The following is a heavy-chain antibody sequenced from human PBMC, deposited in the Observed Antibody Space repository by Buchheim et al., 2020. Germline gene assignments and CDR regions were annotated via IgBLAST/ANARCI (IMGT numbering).Heavy chain of an antibody. D-gene: IGHD2-2*01. V-gene: IGHV4-34*01. CDR2: INHSGST. CDR1: GGSFSGYY. Sequence: QQQLQESGPGLVKPSETLSLTCAVYGGSFSGYYWSWIRQPPGKGLEWIGEINHSGSTNYNPSLKSRVTISVDTSKNQFSLKLSSVTAADTAVYYCARRGIPAANYYYYMDVWGKGTT. J-gene: IGHJ6*03. CDR3: ARRGIPAANYYYYMDV.